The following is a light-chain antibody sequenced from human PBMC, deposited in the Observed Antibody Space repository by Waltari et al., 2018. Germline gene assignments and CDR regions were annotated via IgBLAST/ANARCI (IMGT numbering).Light chain of an antibody. Sequence: EILMTQSPATLSVSPGERATLSCRASQSLSSNLAWYQQKPGQSPRLLIYGASTRATGITARFSGSGSGTEFTLTISSRQSEDFALYYCQQYNDWPRTFGQGTKVEI. CDR2: GAS. CDR1: QSLSSN. V-gene: IGKV3-15*01. J-gene: IGKJ1*01. CDR3: QQYNDWPRT.